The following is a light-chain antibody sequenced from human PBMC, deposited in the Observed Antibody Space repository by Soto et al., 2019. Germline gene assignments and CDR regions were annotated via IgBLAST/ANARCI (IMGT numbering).Light chain of an antibody. CDR3: QQYDNWPGT. J-gene: IGKJ1*01. V-gene: IGKV3-15*01. Sequence: EIVLTQSPGTLSLSPGERATLSCRASQSVSTNYLGWYQQKPGQAPRLLIYDASTRATGIPARFSGGGSGTDFTLTVSSLQSEDIAVYYCQQYDNWPGTFGQGTKVDIK. CDR2: DAS. CDR1: QSVSTN.